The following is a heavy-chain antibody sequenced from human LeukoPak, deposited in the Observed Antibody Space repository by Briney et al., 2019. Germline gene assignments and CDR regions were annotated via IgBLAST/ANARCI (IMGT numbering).Heavy chain of an antibody. CDR3: AKDLRVSVLLWFGQRPDNWFDP. Sequence: GGSLRLFCAASGFTFSSYAMSWVRQAPGKGLEWVSAISGSGGSTYYADSVKGRFTISRDNSKNTLYLQMNSLRAEDTAVYYCAKDLRVSVLLWFGQRPDNWFDPWGQGTLVTVSS. V-gene: IGHV3-23*01. J-gene: IGHJ5*02. CDR1: GFTFSSYA. CDR2: ISGSGGST. D-gene: IGHD3-10*01.